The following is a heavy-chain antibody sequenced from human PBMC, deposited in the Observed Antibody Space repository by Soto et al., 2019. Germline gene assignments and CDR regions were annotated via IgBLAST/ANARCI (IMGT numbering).Heavy chain of an antibody. CDR1: GYSFALYW. CDR2: IDPSDSYT. D-gene: IGHD2-2*01. Sequence: GEALKISCKGSGYSFALYWISWVRQMPGKGLEWMGRIDPSDSYTNYSPSFQGHVTISADKSISTAYLQWSSLKASDTAMYYCARLYCSSTSCYYYYGMDVWGQGTTVTVSS. V-gene: IGHV5-10-1*01. J-gene: IGHJ6*02. CDR3: ARLYCSSTSCYYYYGMDV.